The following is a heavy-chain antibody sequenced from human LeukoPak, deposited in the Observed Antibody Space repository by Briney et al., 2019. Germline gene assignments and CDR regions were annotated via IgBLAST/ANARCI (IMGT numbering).Heavy chain of an antibody. CDR1: GYTFSGYY. D-gene: IGHD1-26*01. V-gene: IGHV1-2*02. J-gene: IGHJ4*02. Sequence: ASVKVSCKASGYTFSGYYMHWVRQAPGQGLEWMGWINPKSGGTNEAQKFHDRVTMTRDTSIRTAYMEVSRLRSDDTAVYYCARISGSLYRIYYFDYWGQGTLVTVSS. CDR2: INPKSGGT. CDR3: ARISGSLYRIYYFDY.